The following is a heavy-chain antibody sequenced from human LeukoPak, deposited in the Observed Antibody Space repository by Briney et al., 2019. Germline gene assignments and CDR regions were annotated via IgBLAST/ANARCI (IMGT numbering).Heavy chain of an antibody. V-gene: IGHV4-4*02. CDR3: ARVRSSGYHLVYYFDY. CDR1: GGSISSSNW. Sequence: KASETLSLTCAVSGGSISSSNWWSWVRQPPGKGLEWIGEIYHSGSTNYNPSLKSRVTISVDKSKNQFSLKLSSVTAADTAVYYCARVRSSGYHLVYYFDYWGQGTLVTVSS. D-gene: IGHD3-22*01. J-gene: IGHJ4*02. CDR2: IYHSGST.